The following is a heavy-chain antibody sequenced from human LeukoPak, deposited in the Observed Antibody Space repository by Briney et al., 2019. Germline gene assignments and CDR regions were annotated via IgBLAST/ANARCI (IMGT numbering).Heavy chain of an antibody. Sequence: PSETLSLTCAVYGGSFSGYYWSWIRQPPGKGLEWIGEINHSGSTDYNPSLKSRVTISVDTSKNQFSLKLSSVTAADTAVYYCARRGYAYSSSWYSRDYWGQGTLVTVSS. V-gene: IGHV4-34*01. CDR2: INHSGST. CDR3: ARRGYAYSSSWYSRDY. J-gene: IGHJ4*02. D-gene: IGHD6-13*01. CDR1: GGSFSGYY.